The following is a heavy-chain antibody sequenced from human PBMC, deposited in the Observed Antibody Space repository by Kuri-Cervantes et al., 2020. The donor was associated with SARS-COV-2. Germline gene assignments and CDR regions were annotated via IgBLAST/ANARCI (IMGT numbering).Heavy chain of an antibody. J-gene: IGHJ4*02. D-gene: IGHD2-15*01. V-gene: IGHV3-21*01. CDR2: ISSGSDYI. CDR3: ARDRGYCDGGGCYSTGFSFDY. CDR1: GFTFRSYG. Sequence: GGSLRLSCVASGFTFRSYGVTRVRQAPGRGLEWVSSISSGSDYIYYADSVKGRFSVSRDNAENSLSLQMNSLTAGDTAVYYCARDRGYCDGGGCYSTGFSFDYWGQGALVTVSS.